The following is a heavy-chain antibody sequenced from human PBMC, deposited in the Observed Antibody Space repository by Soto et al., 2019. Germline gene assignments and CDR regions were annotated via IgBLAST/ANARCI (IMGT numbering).Heavy chain of an antibody. CDR3: GRVSITICWGMDV. CDR2: IYYSGST. Sequence: QVQLQESGPGLVKPSQTLSLTCTVSGGSISSGDYYWSWIRQPPGKGLEWIGYIYYSGSTYYNPSLKSRVTISIDPSKNLFPLKLSSVTVADTAVYFCGRVSITICWGMDVWGQGTTVTGS. CDR1: GGSISSGDYY. V-gene: IGHV4-30-4*01. D-gene: IGHD3-9*01. J-gene: IGHJ6*02.